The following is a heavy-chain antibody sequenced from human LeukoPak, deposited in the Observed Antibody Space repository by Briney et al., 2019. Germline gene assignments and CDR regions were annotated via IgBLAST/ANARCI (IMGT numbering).Heavy chain of an antibody. J-gene: IGHJ4*02. V-gene: IGHV4-30-4*01. Sequence: SETLSLTCTVSGGSISSGDYYWSWIRQPPGKGLEWIGYIYYSGSTYYNPSLKSRVTISVDTSKNQFSLKLSSVTAADTAVYYCARVAQVVGATHWGQGTLVTVSS. D-gene: IGHD1-26*01. CDR3: ARVAQVVGATH. CDR1: GGSISSGDYY. CDR2: IYYSGST.